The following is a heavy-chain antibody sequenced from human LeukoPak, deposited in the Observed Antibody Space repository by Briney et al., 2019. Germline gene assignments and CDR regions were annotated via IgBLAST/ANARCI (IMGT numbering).Heavy chain of an antibody. CDR2: IWYYRYEI. D-gene: IGHD5-12*01. V-gene: IGHV3-33*01. Sequence: GGSLRLSCAASGFTFSNYGMHWVRKATGKGLESVAVIWYYRYEIHHVDCVGGRFTISRDNFRLTLYLKVSSVRAEGWAVYYCVRGSGGNGYGYWGDNWGQGTLVTVS. CDR3: VRGSGGNGYGYWGDN. J-gene: IGHJ4*02. CDR1: GFTFSNYG.